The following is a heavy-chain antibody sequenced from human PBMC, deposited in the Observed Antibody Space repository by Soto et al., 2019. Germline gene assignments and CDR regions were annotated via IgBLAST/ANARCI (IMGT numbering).Heavy chain of an antibody. CDR2: IKSKIDGGTT. CDR1: GVQCSYAW. J-gene: IGHJ4*02. Sequence: GGSLRLSCAASGVQCSYAWVIWVRPAPGKGLEWVGRIKSKIDGGTTDYAAPVKGRFTISRDDSKNTLYLQMNSLKTEDTAVYYCTTVAYGEYVSDYWGRGTLVTVSS. V-gene: IGHV3-15*07. D-gene: IGHD4-17*01. CDR3: TTVAYGEYVSDY.